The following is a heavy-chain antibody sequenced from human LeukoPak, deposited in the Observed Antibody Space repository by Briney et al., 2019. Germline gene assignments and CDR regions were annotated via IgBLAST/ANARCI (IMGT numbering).Heavy chain of an antibody. J-gene: IGHJ4*02. CDR1: GFTFSSYS. Sequence: GGSLRLSCAASGFTFSSYSMNWVRQAPGKGLEWVGRIKSKADGGATDYAAPVKGRFTISRDDSKNTLYLQMNSLKTEDTAVYYCTTDLRGVSMVDYWGQGTLVTVSS. V-gene: IGHV3-15*01. D-gene: IGHD2/OR15-2a*01. CDR3: TTDLRGVSMVDY. CDR2: IKSKADGGAT.